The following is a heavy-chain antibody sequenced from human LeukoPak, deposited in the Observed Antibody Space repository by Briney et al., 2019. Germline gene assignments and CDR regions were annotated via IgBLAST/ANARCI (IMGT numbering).Heavy chain of an antibody. CDR2: IFSGGST. CDR3: ARGRGPLRVEFGD. CDR1: GGSLSSHY. V-gene: IGHV4-4*09. D-gene: IGHD3-16*01. J-gene: IGHJ4*02. Sequence: SETLSLTCNVSGGSLSSHYCSWIRQAPGKGLEWIGFIFSGGSTNYNPSLKSRVSISMDTSQNQFALKLTSVTAADTAVYYCARGRGPLRVEFGDWGQGALVTVSS.